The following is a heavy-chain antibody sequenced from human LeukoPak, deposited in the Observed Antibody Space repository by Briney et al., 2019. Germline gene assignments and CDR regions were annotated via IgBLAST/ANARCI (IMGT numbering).Heavy chain of an antibody. CDR1: GYPLTEFV. D-gene: IGHD6-19*01. CDR2: FAHEHYKI. Sequence: ASVPVSCKVSGYPLTEFVIHWLRPAPGQGPEWLGGFAHEHYKIIYAQNFQGRVTMAEDISTDTAYVELRSLKSEDTAVYYCSTIKLEPGIAVAAHLGHYFNYWGQGTLVTVSS. J-gene: IGHJ4*02. CDR3: STIKLEPGIAVAAHLGHYFNY. V-gene: IGHV1-24*01.